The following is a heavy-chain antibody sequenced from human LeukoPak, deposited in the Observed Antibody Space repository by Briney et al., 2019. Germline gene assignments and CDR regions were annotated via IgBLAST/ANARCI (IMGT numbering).Heavy chain of an antibody. CDR1: GFTFSSYS. Sequence: PGGSLRLSCAASGFTFSSYSMNWVRQAPGKGLEWVSSISSSSSYIYYADSVKGRFTISRDNAMNSLYLQMNSLRAEDTAVYYCARGTSVQGAFDIWGQGTMVAVSS. D-gene: IGHD1-1*01. V-gene: IGHV3-21*01. J-gene: IGHJ3*02. CDR2: ISSSSSYI. CDR3: ARGTSVQGAFDI.